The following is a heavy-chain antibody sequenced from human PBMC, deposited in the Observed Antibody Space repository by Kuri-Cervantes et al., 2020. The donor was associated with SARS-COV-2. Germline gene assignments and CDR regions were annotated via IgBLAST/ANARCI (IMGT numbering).Heavy chain of an antibody. V-gene: IGHV1-18*01. CDR3: AREGYCSSTSCSQGGPYAFDI. Sequence: ASVKVSRKASGYTFTSYGISWVRQAPGQGLEWMGWISAYNGNTNYAQKLQGRVTMTTDTSTSTAYMELSSLRSEDTAVYYCAREGYCSSTSCSQGGPYAFDIWGQGTMVTVSS. J-gene: IGHJ3*02. D-gene: IGHD2-2*01. CDR2: ISAYNGNT. CDR1: GYTFTSYG.